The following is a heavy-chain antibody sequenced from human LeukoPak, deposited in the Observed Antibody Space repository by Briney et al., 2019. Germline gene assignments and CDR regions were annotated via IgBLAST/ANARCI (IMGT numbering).Heavy chain of an antibody. Sequence: GESLKISCKGSGYSFSNYWIGWVRQMPGKGLEWMGIIYPGASDTRYSPSFQGQVTMSADKSISTAYLQWSSLKASDTAMYYCARRTTVTGYYFDYWGQGTLVTVSS. CDR1: GYSFSNYW. CDR3: ARRTTVTGYYFDY. V-gene: IGHV5-51*01. J-gene: IGHJ4*02. CDR2: IYPGASDT. D-gene: IGHD4-17*01.